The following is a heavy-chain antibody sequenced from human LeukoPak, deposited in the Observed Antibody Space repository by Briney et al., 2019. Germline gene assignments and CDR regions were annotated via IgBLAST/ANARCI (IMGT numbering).Heavy chain of an antibody. D-gene: IGHD2-15*01. V-gene: IGHV1-2*02. J-gene: IGHJ4*02. Sequence: ASVKVSCKASGYTFTSYDINWVRQAPGQGLEWMGWINPNSGGTNFAQKFQGRVTMTRDTSISTAYMELSTLRSDDTAVYYCARARTRVAATPGGYWGQGTLVTVSS. CDR3: ARARTRVAATPGGY. CDR1: GYTFTSYD. CDR2: INPNSGGT.